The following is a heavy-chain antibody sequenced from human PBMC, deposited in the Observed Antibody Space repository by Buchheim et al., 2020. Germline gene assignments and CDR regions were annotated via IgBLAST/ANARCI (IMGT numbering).Heavy chain of an antibody. J-gene: IGHJ6*02. CDR3: AKDRNFLGYCSSTSCYYYGMDV. CDR1: GFSFSSYA. Sequence: VQLLESGGGLVQPGRSLRLSCAASGFSFSSYAMHWVRRAPGKGLEWVAVMSYDGSSKYYADSVKGRFTISRDTSKNTLYLQMNSLRAEDTAMYYCAKDRNFLGYCSSTSCYYYGMDVWGQGTT. V-gene: IGHV3-30*18. CDR2: MSYDGSSK. D-gene: IGHD2-2*01.